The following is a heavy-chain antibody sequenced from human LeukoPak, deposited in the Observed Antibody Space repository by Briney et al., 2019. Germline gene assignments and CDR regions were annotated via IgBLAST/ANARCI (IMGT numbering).Heavy chain of an antibody. J-gene: IGHJ4*02. D-gene: IGHD3-10*01. V-gene: IGHV4-39*01. Sequence: SETLSLXCTVSGGSISSSSYYWGWIRQPPGKGLEWIGSIYYSGITYYNPSLKSRVTISVDTSKNQFSLKLSSVTAADTAVYYCARHLNYYYGSGAGPRGLDYWGQGTLVTVSS. CDR1: GGSISSSSYY. CDR2: IYYSGIT. CDR3: ARHLNYYYGSGAGPRGLDY.